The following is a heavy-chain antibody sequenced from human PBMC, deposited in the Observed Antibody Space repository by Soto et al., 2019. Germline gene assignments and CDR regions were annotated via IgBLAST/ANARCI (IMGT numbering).Heavy chain of an antibody. J-gene: IGHJ4*02. CDR3: ARPAIAAAVSAFDY. CDR1: GGSFSGYY. D-gene: IGHD6-13*01. Sequence: QVQLQQWGAGLLKPSETLSLTCAVYGGSFSGYYWSWIRQPPGKGLEWIGEINHSGSTNYNPSLKSRVTISADTSKNQFSRKLSSVPAADTAVYYCARPAIAAAVSAFDYWGQGTLVTVSS. V-gene: IGHV4-34*01. CDR2: INHSGST.